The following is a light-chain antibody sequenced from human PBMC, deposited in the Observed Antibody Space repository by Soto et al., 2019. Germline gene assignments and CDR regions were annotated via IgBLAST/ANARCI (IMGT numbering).Light chain of an antibody. CDR3: QVRDVWPS. V-gene: IGKV3-11*01. J-gene: IGKJ1*01. CDR1: QSVSTS. Sequence: IVLTQSPATLSLSPGERAAHSCRASQSVSTSLAWYQHKPGQAPRLFIYDASKRAPGIPARFSGSGSGTDFTLTISSLEAEDFAVYYCQVRDVWPSFGQGTKVDIK. CDR2: DAS.